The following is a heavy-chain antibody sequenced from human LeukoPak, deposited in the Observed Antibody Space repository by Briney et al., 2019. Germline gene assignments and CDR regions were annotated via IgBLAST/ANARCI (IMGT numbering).Heavy chain of an antibody. D-gene: IGHD1-26*01. CDR2: IDTDGSFT. Sequence: PGGSLRLSCAASGFTFSSYWMHGVRQAPGKGLVWVSRIDTDGSFTSYADSVRGRFTISRDNAKNTLYLQMSSLRAEDTAVYYCIRGTVGAPGNDYWGQGTLVTVSS. V-gene: IGHV3-74*01. J-gene: IGHJ4*02. CDR1: GFTFSSYW. CDR3: IRGTVGAPGNDY.